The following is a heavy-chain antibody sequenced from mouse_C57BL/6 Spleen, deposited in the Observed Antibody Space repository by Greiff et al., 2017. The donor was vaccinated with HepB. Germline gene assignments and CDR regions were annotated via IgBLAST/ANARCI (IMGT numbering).Heavy chain of an antibody. CDR1: GFTFSDYY. CDR3: ARGTGTGYFDV. Sequence: DVHLVESEGGLVQPGSSMKLSCTASGFTFSDYYMAWVRQVPEKGLEWVANINYDGSSTYYLDSLKSRFIISRDNAKNILYLQMSSLKSEDTATYYCARGTGTGYFDVWGTGTTVTVSS. J-gene: IGHJ1*03. CDR2: INYDGSST. V-gene: IGHV5-16*01. D-gene: IGHD4-1*01.